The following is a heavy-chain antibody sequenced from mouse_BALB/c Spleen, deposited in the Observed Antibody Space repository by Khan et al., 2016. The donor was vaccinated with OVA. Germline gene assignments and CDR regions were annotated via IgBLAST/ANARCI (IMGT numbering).Heavy chain of an antibody. CDR1: GFTFSSYG. J-gene: IGHJ2*01. CDR3: ATSYFYGYYFDY. CDR2: ISGDSNTI. Sequence: EVELVESGGDLVQPGGSRKLSCAASGFTFSSYGMHWVRQAPEKGLEWVAYISGDSNTIYYADTVKGRFTISRNHTRNTLFLQMTSLMSEDTAMYYCATSYFYGYYFDYWGPGTTLTVSS. D-gene: IGHD1-1*01. V-gene: IGHV5-17*02.